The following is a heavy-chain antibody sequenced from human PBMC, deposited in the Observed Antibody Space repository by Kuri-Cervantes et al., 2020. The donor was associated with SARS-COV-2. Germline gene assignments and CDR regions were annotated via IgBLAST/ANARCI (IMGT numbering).Heavy chain of an antibody. D-gene: IGHD6-13*01. CDR2: IYYSGST. CDR3: ARDVSGYSSSWYGPYYFDY. Sequence: LRLSCTVSGGSISSGDYYWSWIRQPPGKGLEWIGYIYYSGSTYYNPSLKSRVTISVDTSKNQFSLKLSSVTAADTAVYYCARDVSGYSSSWYGPYYFDYWGQGTLVTVSS. V-gene: IGHV4-30-4*01. CDR1: GGSISSGDYY. J-gene: IGHJ4*02.